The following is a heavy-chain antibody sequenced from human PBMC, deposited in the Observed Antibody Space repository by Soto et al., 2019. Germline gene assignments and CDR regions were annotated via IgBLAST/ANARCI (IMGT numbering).Heavy chain of an antibody. J-gene: IGHJ5*01. Sequence: ASVKVSCKASGYTSADFGISWVRQAPGQGLEWMGWVSGNNGASNPAPKVQGRITMTLDTSTGVSYMALRSLRSDDTAIYYCVRDQKYFRINGNWFDSWGQGTLVTVSS. V-gene: IGHV1-18*04. CDR3: VRDQKYFRINGNWFDS. CDR1: GYTSADFG. D-gene: IGHD2-2*01. CDR2: VSGNNGAS.